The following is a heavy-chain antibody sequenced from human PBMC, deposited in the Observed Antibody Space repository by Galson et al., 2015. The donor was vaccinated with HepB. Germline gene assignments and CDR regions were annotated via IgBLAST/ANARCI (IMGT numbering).Heavy chain of an antibody. Sequence: ETLSLTCAVYGGSFSGYYWSWIRQPPGKGLEWIGEINHSGSTNYNPSLKSRVTISVDTSKNQVSLKLSSVTAADTAVYYCARGTGDLLYWYFALWGRGTLVTVSS. CDR1: GGSFSGYY. J-gene: IGHJ2*01. CDR2: INHSGST. D-gene: IGHD7-27*01. V-gene: IGHV4-34*01. CDR3: ARGTGDLLYWYFAL.